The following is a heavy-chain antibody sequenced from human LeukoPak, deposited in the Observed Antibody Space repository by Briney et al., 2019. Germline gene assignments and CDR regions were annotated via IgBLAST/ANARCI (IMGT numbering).Heavy chain of an antibody. J-gene: IGHJ4*02. D-gene: IGHD3-22*01. CDR3: ARGRHYYDSSGYYYNY. Sequence: SETLSLTCAVYGASFSAYYWSWIRQPPGKGLEWIGEINHSGSTNYNPSLKSRVTISVDTSKNQFSLKLSSVTAADTAVYYCARGRHYYDSSGYYYNYWGQGTLLAVSS. CDR1: GASFSAYY. V-gene: IGHV4-34*01. CDR2: INHSGST.